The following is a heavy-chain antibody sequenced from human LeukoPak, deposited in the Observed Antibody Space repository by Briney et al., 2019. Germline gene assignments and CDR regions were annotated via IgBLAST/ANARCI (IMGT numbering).Heavy chain of an antibody. V-gene: IGHV1-2*02. CDR3: ARLPVGYCSSTSCPDY. J-gene: IGHJ4*02. D-gene: IGHD2-2*01. CDR2: INPNSGGT. CDR1: GYTFTGYY. Sequence: ASVKVSCKASGYTFTGYYMHWVRQAPGQGLEWMGWINPNSGGTNYAQKFQGRVTMTRDTSISTAYMELSRLRPDDTAVYYCARLPVGYCSSTSCPDYWGQGTLVTVSS.